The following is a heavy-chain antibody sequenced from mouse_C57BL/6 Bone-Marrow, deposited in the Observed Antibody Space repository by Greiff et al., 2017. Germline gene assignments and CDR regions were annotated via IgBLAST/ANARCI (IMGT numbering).Heavy chain of an antibody. CDR2: ISDGGSYT. Sequence: EVKVVESGGGLVKPGGSLKLSCAASGFTFSSYAMSWVRQTPEKRLEWVATISDGGSYTYYPDNVKGRFTISRDNAKNNLYLQMSHLKSEDTAMYYCARDGGADWYFDVWGTGTTVTVSS. V-gene: IGHV5-4*01. CDR1: GFTFSSYA. J-gene: IGHJ1*03. D-gene: IGHD6-1*01. CDR3: ARDGGADWYFDV.